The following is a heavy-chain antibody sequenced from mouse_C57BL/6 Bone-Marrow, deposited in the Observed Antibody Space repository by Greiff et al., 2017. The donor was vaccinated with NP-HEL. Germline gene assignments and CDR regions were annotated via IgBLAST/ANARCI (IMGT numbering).Heavy chain of an antibody. V-gene: IGHV1-55*01. Sequence: QVQLQQPGAELVKPGASVKMSCKASGYTFTSYWITWVKQRPGQGLEWIGDIYPGSGSTNYNEKFKSKATLTVDTSSSTAYLQLSSLTSEDSAVYYCARDCLSGPLFDNWGQGTTLAVSS. CDR2: IYPGSGST. D-gene: IGHD6-1*01. J-gene: IGHJ2*01. CDR3: ARDCLSGPLFDN. CDR1: GYTFTSYW.